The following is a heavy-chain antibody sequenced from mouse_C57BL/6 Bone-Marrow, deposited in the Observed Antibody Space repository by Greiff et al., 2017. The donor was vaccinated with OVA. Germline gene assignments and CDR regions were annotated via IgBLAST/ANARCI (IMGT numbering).Heavy chain of an antibody. CDR1: GYTFTSYW. D-gene: IGHD1-1*01. V-gene: IGHV1-74*01. Sequence: QVQLQQPGAELVKPGASVKVSCKASGYTFTSYWMHWVKQRPGQGLEWIGRIHPSDSDTNYNQKFKGEATLTVDNSSSTAYMQLSSLTSEDSAVYYCAIEGIYYYGSSLWYFDVWGTGTTVTVSS. CDR2: IHPSDSDT. CDR3: AIEGIYYYGSSLWYFDV. J-gene: IGHJ1*03.